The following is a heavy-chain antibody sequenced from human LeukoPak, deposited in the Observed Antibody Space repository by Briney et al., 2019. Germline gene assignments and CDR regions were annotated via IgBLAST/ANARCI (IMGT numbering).Heavy chain of an antibody. Sequence: SETLSLTCAVSGVSISSSEWWIWVRQPPGQGLEWIGEIHPAGRTRYNPSLKSRVTMSMDYSKDQFSLNVSSVTAADTAIYYCGKTDNPIDYWGPRSLVTVSS. J-gene: IGHJ4*02. CDR1: GVSISSSEW. CDR3: GKTDNPIDY. CDR2: IHPAGRT. V-gene: IGHV4-4*02.